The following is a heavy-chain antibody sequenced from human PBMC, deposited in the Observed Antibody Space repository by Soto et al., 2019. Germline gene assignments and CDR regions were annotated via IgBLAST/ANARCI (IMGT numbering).Heavy chain of an antibody. V-gene: IGHV1-69*01. Sequence: QVHLVQSGAEVKKAGSSVEVSCKAPGGTFKNNGISWVRQAPGQGLEWMGGIIPVFGTTNYAQKFQGRLTITADDFTSTVYMELSRLRYEDTAVYYCARENGVAVATILYYFDYWGPGTLVTVSS. D-gene: IGHD5-12*01. J-gene: IGHJ4*02. CDR2: IIPVFGTT. CDR3: ARENGVAVATILYYFDY. CDR1: GGTFKNNG.